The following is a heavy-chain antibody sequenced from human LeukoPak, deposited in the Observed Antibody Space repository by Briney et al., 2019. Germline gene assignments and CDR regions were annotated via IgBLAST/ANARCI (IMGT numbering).Heavy chain of an antibody. J-gene: IGHJ4*02. D-gene: IGHD1-14*01. CDR3: ARAEGIGPEYYFDY. Sequence: GGSLRLSCAASGFTFSSYAMHWVRQAPGKGLEWVAVISYDGSNKYYADSVKGRFTISRDNSKNTLYLQMNSLRAEDTAVYYCARAEGIGPEYYFDYWGQGTLVTVSS. CDR1: GFTFSSYA. CDR2: ISYDGSNK. V-gene: IGHV3-30-3*01.